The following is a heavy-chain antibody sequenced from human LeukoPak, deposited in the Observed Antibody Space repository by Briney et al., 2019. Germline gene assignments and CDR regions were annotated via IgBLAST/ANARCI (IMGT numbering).Heavy chain of an antibody. CDR3: ARSIPPDF. V-gene: IGHV3-53*01. D-gene: IGHD2-21*01. Sequence: GGSLRLSCVASGFTLNNTWVTWVRQAPGKGLEWVSGITSGGRTYYADSVKGRFTISRDSSKNTLYLQMTSLRADDTALYYCARSIPPDFWGQGTLVTVSS. CDR1: GFTLNNTW. J-gene: IGHJ4*02. CDR2: ITSGGRT.